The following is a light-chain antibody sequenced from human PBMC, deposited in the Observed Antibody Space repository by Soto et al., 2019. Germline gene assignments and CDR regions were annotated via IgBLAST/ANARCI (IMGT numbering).Light chain of an antibody. Sequence: DVQVTQSPSSLSVSVGDRVTITCRTSQNMDKYLNWYQQKPGKAPKVVIFATTSLQSGVPSRFRGNGSATDFTLTINNVQPEDFATYFCQQSYGPPYTFGQGTKLEIK. CDR2: ATT. V-gene: IGKV1-39*01. J-gene: IGKJ2*01. CDR3: QQSYGPPYT. CDR1: QNMDKY.